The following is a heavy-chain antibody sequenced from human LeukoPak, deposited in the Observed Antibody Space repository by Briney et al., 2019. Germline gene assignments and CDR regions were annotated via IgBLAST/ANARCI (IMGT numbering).Heavy chain of an antibody. Sequence: SETLSLTCAVYGGSFSGYYWSWIRQPPGKGLEWIGEINHSGGTNYNPSLKSRVTISVDTSKNQFSLKLSSVTAADTAVYYCASAYNWNDRASGYWGQGTLVTVSS. CDR2: INHSGGT. CDR1: GGSFSGYY. D-gene: IGHD1-20*01. J-gene: IGHJ4*02. CDR3: ASAYNWNDRASGY. V-gene: IGHV4-34*01.